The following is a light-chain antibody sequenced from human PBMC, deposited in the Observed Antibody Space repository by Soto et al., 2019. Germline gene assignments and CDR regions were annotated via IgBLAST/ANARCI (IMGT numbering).Light chain of an antibody. CDR2: AAS. Sequence: EIQMTQSPSSLSASVGDRITITCRASQSITAYLNWYQQKPGKAPNLLIYAASSLQSGVPSRFSGSGSGTDFTLTISSLQPEDFATYYCQQSYSTPYTFGQGTKLEI. V-gene: IGKV1-39*01. CDR3: QQSYSTPYT. J-gene: IGKJ2*01. CDR1: QSITAY.